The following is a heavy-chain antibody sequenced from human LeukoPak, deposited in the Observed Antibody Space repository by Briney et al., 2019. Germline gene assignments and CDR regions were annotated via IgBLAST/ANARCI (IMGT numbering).Heavy chain of an antibody. CDR1: GFTFSSYW. V-gene: IGHV3-7*01. Sequence: GGSLRLSCAASGFTFSSYWMSWVRQAPGKGLEWVANIKQDGSEKYYVDSVKGRFTISRDNAKNSLYLQMNSLRAEDTAVYYCAKVDSAIAAAGIGGGYWGQGTLVTVSS. CDR2: IKQDGSEK. J-gene: IGHJ4*02. CDR3: AKVDSAIAAAGIGGGY. D-gene: IGHD6-13*01.